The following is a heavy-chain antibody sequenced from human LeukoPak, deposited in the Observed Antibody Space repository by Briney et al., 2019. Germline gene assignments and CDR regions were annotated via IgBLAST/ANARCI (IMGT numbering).Heavy chain of an antibody. D-gene: IGHD3-22*01. Sequence: SETLSLTCTVSGGSISSYYWSWIRQPPGKGLEWIGYIYYSGSTNYNPSLKSRVTISVDTSKNQFSLKLSSVTAADTAVYYCARERHYYDSSGYSRTYIDYWGQGTLVTVSS. V-gene: IGHV4-59*01. CDR1: GGSISSYY. CDR3: ARERHYYDSSGYSRTYIDY. CDR2: IYYSGST. J-gene: IGHJ4*02.